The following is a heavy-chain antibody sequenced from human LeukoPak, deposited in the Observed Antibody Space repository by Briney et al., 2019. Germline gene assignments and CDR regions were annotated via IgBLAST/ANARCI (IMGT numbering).Heavy chain of an antibody. CDR2: INPNSGGT. Sequence: GASVKVSCKASGYTFTGYYMHWVRQAPGQGLEWMGWINPNSGGTNYAQKFQGRVTMTRDTSISTAYMELSRLRSDDTAVYYCARGGKLMITTVRGALASKNGFDIWGQGTMVTVSS. D-gene: IGHD3-10*01. V-gene: IGHV1-2*02. CDR1: GYTFTGYY. J-gene: IGHJ3*02. CDR3: ARGGKLMITTVRGALASKNGFDI.